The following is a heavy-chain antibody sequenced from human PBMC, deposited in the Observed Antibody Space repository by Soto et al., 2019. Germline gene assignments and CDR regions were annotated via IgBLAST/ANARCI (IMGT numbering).Heavy chain of an antibody. J-gene: IGHJ5*02. V-gene: IGHV1-8*01. D-gene: IGHD1-26*01. CDR2: MNPNSGNT. Sequence: ASVKVSCKASGYTFTSYDINWVRQATGQGLEWMGWMNPNSGNTGYAQKFQGRVTMTRNTSISTAYMELSSLRSEDTDVYDCARRLTGGSDWGRRGWFDPWGQGTLVTVSS. CDR1: GYTFTSYD. CDR3: ARRLTGGSDWGRRGWFDP.